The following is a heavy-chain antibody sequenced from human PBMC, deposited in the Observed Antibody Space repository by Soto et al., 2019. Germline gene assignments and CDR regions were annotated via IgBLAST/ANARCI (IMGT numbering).Heavy chain of an antibody. D-gene: IGHD5-18*01. J-gene: IGHJ4*02. CDR2: IYYSGNT. Sequence: PSETLSLTCTVSGGSISSNNYYWSWIRQHPEKGLEWIGYIYYSGNTYYNPSLKSRVSISADTSKNQFSLNLNSVTAADTAVYYCATVVAAMVLRFDSWGQGTLVTVSS. V-gene: IGHV4-31*03. CDR1: GGSISSNNYY. CDR3: ATVVAAMVLRFDS.